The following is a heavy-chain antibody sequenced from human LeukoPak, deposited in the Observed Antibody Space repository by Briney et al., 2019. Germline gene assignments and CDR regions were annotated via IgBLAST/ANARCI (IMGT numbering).Heavy chain of an antibody. CDR2: IRYDGSNK. CDR1: GSTFSSYG. Sequence: GGSLRLSCAASGSTFSSYGMHWVRQAPGKGLEWVAFIRYDGSNKYYADSVKGRFTISRDNSKNTLYLQMNSLRAEDTAVYYCAKDRGSYYPNWFDPWGQGTLVTVSS. V-gene: IGHV3-30*02. CDR3: AKDRGSYYPNWFDP. J-gene: IGHJ5*02. D-gene: IGHD1-26*01.